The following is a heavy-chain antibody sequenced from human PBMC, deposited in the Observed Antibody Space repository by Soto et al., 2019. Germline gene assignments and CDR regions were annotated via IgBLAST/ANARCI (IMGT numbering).Heavy chain of an antibody. V-gene: IGHV4-39*01. CDR3: AHILSGSQFNS. CDR2: FHNSGSI. D-gene: IGHD3-9*01. J-gene: IGHJ4*02. Sequence: ASENRCLRRSGSAGTPRPEQYFLGCVRQPPGQGLEWIGSFHNSGSIHYNPPFKSRATISVDTSKNQFSLKVNSVIAADTAIYYCAHILSGSQFNSRGQGTPVNVSS. CDR1: AGTPRPEQYF.